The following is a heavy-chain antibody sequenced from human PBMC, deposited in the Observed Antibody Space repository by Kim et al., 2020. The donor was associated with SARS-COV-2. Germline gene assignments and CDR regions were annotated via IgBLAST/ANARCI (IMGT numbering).Heavy chain of an antibody. J-gene: IGHJ1*01. CDR2: IIPIFGTA. CDR1: GGTFSSYA. V-gene: IGHV1-69*13. Sequence: SVKVSCKASGGTFSSYAISWVRQAPGQGLEWMGGIIPIFGTANYAQKFQGRVTITADESTSTAYMELSSLRSEDTAVYYCALQGGHSSGYYSAEYFQHWGQGTLVTVSS. CDR3: ALQGGHSSGYYSAEYFQH. D-gene: IGHD3-22*01.